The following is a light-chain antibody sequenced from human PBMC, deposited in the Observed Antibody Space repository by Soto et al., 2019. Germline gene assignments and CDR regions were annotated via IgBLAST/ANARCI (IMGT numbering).Light chain of an antibody. Sequence: QPVPTQSPSASASLGASVKLTCTLSSGHSNYVIAWHQQQPEKGPRYLMKLNSDGSHSKGDGIPDRFSGSSSGAERYLTISSLQSEDEADYYCQTWDTGIRVFGGGTKLTVL. V-gene: IGLV4-69*01. CDR3: QTWDTGIRV. CDR1: SGHSNYV. J-gene: IGLJ2*01. CDR2: LNSDGSH.